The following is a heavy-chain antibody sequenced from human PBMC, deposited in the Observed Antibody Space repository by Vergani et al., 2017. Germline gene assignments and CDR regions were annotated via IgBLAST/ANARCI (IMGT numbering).Heavy chain of an antibody. V-gene: IGHV3-64D*06. J-gene: IGHJ4*02. CDR3: TTMGVREQWLAPVN. CDR1: GFTFSSYA. D-gene: IGHD6-19*01. Sequence: EVQLVESGGGLVQPGGSLRLSCSASGFTFSSYAMHWVRQAPGKGLEYVSAISSNGGSTYYADSVKGRFTISRDNSKNTLYLQMNSLKTEDTAVYYCTTMGVREQWLAPVNWGQGTLVTVSS. CDR2: ISSNGGST.